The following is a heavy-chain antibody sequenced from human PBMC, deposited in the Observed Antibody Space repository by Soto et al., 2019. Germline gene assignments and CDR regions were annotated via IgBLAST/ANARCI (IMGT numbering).Heavy chain of an antibody. CDR2: ISGYNGNT. J-gene: IGHJ5*02. Sequence: QVQLVQSGAEVKKPGASVKVSCKSSGYTFTSYGISWVRQAPGQGLEWMGWISGYNGNTNYAQKLQGRVTMTTDTSTSTANMELRSLRSDDTAVYYCARDEEYKWNDGGWLDPWGQGTLVTVSS. D-gene: IGHD1-1*01. CDR1: GYTFTSYG. CDR3: ARDEEYKWNDGGWLDP. V-gene: IGHV1-18*01.